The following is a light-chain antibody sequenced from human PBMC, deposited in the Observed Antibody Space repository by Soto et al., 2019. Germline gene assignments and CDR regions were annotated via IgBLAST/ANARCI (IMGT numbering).Light chain of an antibody. Sequence: QSVLTQSSSASASLGSSVKLTCTLRSGHSSFIIAWHQQQPGKAPRFLMKLEGDGSYDMGSGVPDRFSGSSAGADRYLTISNLQFEDEADYYCETWDDNTWVFGGGTKLTVL. CDR1: SGHSSFI. J-gene: IGLJ3*02. CDR2: LEGDGSY. CDR3: ETWDDNTWV. V-gene: IGLV4-60*02.